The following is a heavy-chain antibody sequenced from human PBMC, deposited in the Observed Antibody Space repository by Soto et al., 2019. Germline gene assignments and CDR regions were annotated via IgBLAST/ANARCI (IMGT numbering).Heavy chain of an antibody. CDR1: GGSISSYD. J-gene: IGHJ4*02. CDR2: IYYSGST. V-gene: IGHV4-59*01. D-gene: IGHD3-10*01. CDR3: ARRNYGELYDY. Sequence: SDTLSLTYXVSGGSISSYDGSWIRQPPGKGLEWIGYIYYSGSTNYNPSLKSRVTISVDTSKNQFSLKLSSVTAADTAVYYCARRNYGELYDYWGQGTLVTVSS.